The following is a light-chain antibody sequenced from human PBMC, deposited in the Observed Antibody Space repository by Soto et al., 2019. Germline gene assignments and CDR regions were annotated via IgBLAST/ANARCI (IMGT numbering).Light chain of an antibody. CDR2: GVT. J-gene: IGLJ1*01. Sequence: QSALTQPGSVSGSPGQSITISCTGTSSDIGGHDDVSWYQQHPGKVPKLLIYGVTDRPSGVSNRFSGSKSGNVASLTISGLQAEDEADYYCCSYTSDLTPYVFGTGTKVTVL. V-gene: IGLV2-14*03. CDR1: SSDIGGHDD. CDR3: CSYTSDLTPYV.